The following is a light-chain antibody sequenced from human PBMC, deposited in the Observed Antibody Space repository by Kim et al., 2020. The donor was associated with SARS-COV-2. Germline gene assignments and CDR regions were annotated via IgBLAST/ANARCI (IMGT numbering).Light chain of an antibody. V-gene: IGKV3-11*01. CDR2: DAS. Sequence: LSPGERATPPCRASQSVSNNLAWYQQKPGQAPRLLIADASNRATGIPARFSGSGSGTDFTLTISSLEPEDFAVYYCQQRYNWPHTFGQGTRLEIK. CDR1: QSVSNN. J-gene: IGKJ5*01. CDR3: QQRYNWPHT.